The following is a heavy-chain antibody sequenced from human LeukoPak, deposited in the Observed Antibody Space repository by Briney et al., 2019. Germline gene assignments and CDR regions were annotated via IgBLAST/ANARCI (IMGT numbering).Heavy chain of an antibody. V-gene: IGHV4-39*01. D-gene: IGHD2/OR15-2a*01. CDR3: AVSFPGMDV. J-gene: IGHJ6*03. CDR1: GGSISDSSYY. CDR2: IHFSGNT. Sequence: PSETLSLTCTVSGGSISDSSYYWGWIRQPPGKGLEWIGTIHFSGNTYYNPSLKSHVTISVDTSKNQFSLKLNSVTAADTAVYYCAVSFPGMDVWGKGTTVTISS.